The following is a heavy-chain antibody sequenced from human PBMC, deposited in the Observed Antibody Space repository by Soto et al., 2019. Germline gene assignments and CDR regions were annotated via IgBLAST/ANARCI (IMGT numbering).Heavy chain of an antibody. D-gene: IGHD3-3*01. V-gene: IGHV4-31*01. CDR3: ARAAIRITIFGVVISPPPGCYYYYGMDV. J-gene: IGHJ6*02. CDR1: GGSISSGGYY. CDR2: IYYSGST. Sequence: PSETLSLTCTVSGGSISSGGYYWSWIRQHPGKGLEWIGYIYYSGSTSYNPSLKSPFTISVDTSKNQFSLKLQFGTAADTAIYYCARAAIRITIFGVVISPPPGCYYYYGMDVWGQGTTVTVSS.